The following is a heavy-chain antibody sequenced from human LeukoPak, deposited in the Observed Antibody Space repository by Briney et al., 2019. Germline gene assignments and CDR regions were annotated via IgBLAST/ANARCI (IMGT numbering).Heavy chain of an antibody. J-gene: IGHJ4*02. CDR2: ISWNSGSI. Sequence: GRSLRLSCAASGFTFDDYAMHWVRQAPGKGLEWVSGISWNSGSIGYADSVKGRFTISRDNAKNSLYLQMNSLRAEDTALYYCAKGSSGHLGVGSDYWGQGTLVTVSS. CDR3: AKGSSGHLGVGSDY. CDR1: GFTFDDYA. V-gene: IGHV3-9*01. D-gene: IGHD1-26*01.